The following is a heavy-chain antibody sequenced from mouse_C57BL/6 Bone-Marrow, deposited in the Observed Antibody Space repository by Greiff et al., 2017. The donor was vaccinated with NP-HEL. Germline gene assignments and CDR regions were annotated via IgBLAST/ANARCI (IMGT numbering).Heavy chain of an antibody. D-gene: IGHD1-1*01. CDR3: ARSDATVVEYYFDY. CDR1: GYTFTDYN. CDR2: INPNNGGT. Sequence: VQLQQSGPELVKPGASVKIPCKASGYTFTDYNMDWVKQSHGKSLEWIGDINPNNGGTIYNQKFKGKATLTVDKSSSTAYMELRSLTSEDTAVYYCARSDATVVEYYFDYWGQGTTLTVSS. V-gene: IGHV1-18*01. J-gene: IGHJ2*01.